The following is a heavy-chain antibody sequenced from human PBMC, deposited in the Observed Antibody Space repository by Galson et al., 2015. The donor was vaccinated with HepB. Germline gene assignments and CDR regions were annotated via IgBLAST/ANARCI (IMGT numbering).Heavy chain of an antibody. D-gene: IGHD1-26*01. CDR3: AKDRGSGSYYGWFDP. V-gene: IGHV3-53*01. CDR2: IYSGGST. Sequence: SLRLSCAASGFTVSSNYMSWVRQAPGKGLEWVSVIYSGGSTCYADSVKGRFTISRHNSKNTLYLQMNSLRAEDTAVYYCAKDRGSGSYYGWFDPWGQGTLVTVSS. J-gene: IGHJ5*02. CDR1: GFTVSSNY.